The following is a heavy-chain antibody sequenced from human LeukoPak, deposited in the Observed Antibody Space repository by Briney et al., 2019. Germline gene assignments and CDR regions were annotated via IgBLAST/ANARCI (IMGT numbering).Heavy chain of an antibody. Sequence: SETLSLTCTVSGGSISSYYWSWIRQPPGKGLEWIGYIYYSGSTNYKPSLKSRVTISVETSENQFSLKLRSVTAADTAVYYCATAGSWQGALDYWGQGTLVTVSS. CDR3: ATAGSWQGALDY. CDR2: IYYSGST. V-gene: IGHV4-59*01. D-gene: IGHD6-13*01. J-gene: IGHJ4*02. CDR1: GGSISSYY.